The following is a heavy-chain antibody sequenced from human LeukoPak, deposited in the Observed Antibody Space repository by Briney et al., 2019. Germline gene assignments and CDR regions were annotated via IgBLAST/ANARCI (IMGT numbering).Heavy chain of an antibody. CDR2: IKQDGSEK. D-gene: IGHD3-10*01. J-gene: IGHJ4*02. V-gene: IGHV3-7*01. CDR1: GFTFSTYW. Sequence: GGSLRLSCAASGFTFSTYWMSWVRQAPGKGLEWVAKIKQDGSEKYYVDSVKGRFTISRDNAKNSLYLQMNSLRAEDTAVYYCARATIGHYFDYWGQGTLVTVSS. CDR3: ARATIGHYFDY.